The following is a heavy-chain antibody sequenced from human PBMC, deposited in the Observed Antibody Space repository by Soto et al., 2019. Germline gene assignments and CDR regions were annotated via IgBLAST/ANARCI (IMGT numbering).Heavy chain of an antibody. V-gene: IGHV1-69*01. CDR1: GGTFSSYA. CDR3: ARDMAGEYCSGGSCYLNWFDP. CDR2: IIPIFGTA. Sequence: QVQLVQSGAEVKKPGSSVKVSCKASGGTFSSYAISWVRQAPGQGLEWMGGIIPIFGTANYAQKLQGRVTITADESTRTAYMELSSLRSEDTAVYYCARDMAGEYCSGGSCYLNWFDPWGQGTLVTVSS. J-gene: IGHJ5*02. D-gene: IGHD2-15*01.